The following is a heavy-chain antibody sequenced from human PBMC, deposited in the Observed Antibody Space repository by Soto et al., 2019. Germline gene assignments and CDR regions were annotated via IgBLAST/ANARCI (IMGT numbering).Heavy chain of an antibody. J-gene: IGHJ6*02. V-gene: IGHV2-5*01. Sequence: QITLKESGPTLVKPTQTLTLTCTFSGFSLSTSGVGVGWIRQPPGKALEWLALIYWNDDKRYSPSLKSRLTTTKDTYKNRVVLTMTTKDPADSATYYCAHLYVFWSGGKYDYDYGMDVWGQGTTVTVAS. CDR2: IYWNDDK. CDR1: GFSLSTSGVG. CDR3: AHLYVFWSGGKYDYDYGMDV. D-gene: IGHD3-3*01.